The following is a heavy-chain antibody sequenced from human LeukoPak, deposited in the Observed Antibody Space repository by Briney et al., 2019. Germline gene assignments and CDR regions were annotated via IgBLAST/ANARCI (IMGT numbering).Heavy chain of an antibody. CDR3: ARALPAASHTSFDY. V-gene: IGHV3-66*01. D-gene: IGHD2-2*01. CDR1: GFTVSSNY. J-gene: IGHJ4*02. Sequence: GSLRLSCAASGFTVSSNYMSWVRQAPGQGLEWVSIIYSGGTTYYADSVKGRFTISRDISKNTLYLQMNSLRAEDTAVFYCARALPAASHTSFDYWGQGTLVTVSS. CDR2: IYSGGTT.